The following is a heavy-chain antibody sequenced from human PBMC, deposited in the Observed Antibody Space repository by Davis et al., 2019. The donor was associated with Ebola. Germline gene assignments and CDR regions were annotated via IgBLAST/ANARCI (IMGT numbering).Heavy chain of an antibody. Sequence: GESLKISCAASGFTFSSYAMSWVRQAPGKGLEWVSAISGSGGSTYYADSVKGRFTISRDNSKNTLYLQMNSLRAEDTAVYYCAKDDDYAFPDYWGQGTLVTVSS. J-gene: IGHJ4*02. D-gene: IGHD4-17*01. CDR1: GFTFSSYA. CDR3: AKDDDYAFPDY. V-gene: IGHV3-23*01. CDR2: ISGSGGST.